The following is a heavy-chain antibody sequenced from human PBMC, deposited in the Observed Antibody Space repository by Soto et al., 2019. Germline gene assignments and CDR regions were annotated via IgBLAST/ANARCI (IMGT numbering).Heavy chain of an antibody. CDR1: GFMFDSYA. CDR2: ISTNSRTI. V-gene: IGHV3-48*02. Sequence: EVQLVESGGGLVQPGGSLRLSCVASGFMFDSYAMNWVRQAPGKGLEWVSYISTNSRTIHYADSVKGRFTISRDNAKNSLYLQMNSLRDEDTAVYYCARDFAWAFDYWGQGTLLTVSP. CDR3: ARDFAWAFDY. J-gene: IGHJ4*02. D-gene: IGHD1-26*01.